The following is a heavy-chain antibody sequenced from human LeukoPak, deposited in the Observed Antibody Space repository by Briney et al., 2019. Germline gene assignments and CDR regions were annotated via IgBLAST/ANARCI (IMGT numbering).Heavy chain of an antibody. CDR2: ISSSSSYI. V-gene: IGHV3-21*04. Sequence: GGSLRLSCAASGFTFSSYSMNWVRQAPGKGLEWVSSISSSSSYIYYADSVKGRFTISRDNAKNSLYLQMNSLRAEDTAVYYCAKDRGPDLPRYFDYWGQGTLVTVSS. CDR3: AKDRGPDLPRYFDY. CDR1: GFTFSSYS. J-gene: IGHJ4*02. D-gene: IGHD1-14*01.